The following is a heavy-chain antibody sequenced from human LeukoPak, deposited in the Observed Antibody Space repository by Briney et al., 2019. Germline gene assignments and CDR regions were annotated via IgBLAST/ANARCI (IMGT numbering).Heavy chain of an antibody. J-gene: IGHJ3*02. CDR3: ANLIVVPENAFDI. Sequence: SETLSLTCAVHGGSFSGYYWSWIRQPPGKGLEWIGEINHSGSTNYNPSLKSRVTISVDTSKNQFSLKLSSVTAADTAVYYCANLIVVPENAFDIWGQGTMVTVSS. D-gene: IGHD2-2*01. V-gene: IGHV4-34*01. CDR1: GGSFSGYY. CDR2: INHSGST.